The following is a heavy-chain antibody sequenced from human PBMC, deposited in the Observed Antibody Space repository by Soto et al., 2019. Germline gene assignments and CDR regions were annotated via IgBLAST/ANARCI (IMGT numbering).Heavy chain of an antibody. CDR1: GYSFTSYW. J-gene: IGHJ6*02. CDR2: IYPGDSDT. Sequence: PGESLKISCKGSGYSFTSYWIGWVRQMPGKGLEWMGIIYPGDSDTRYSPSFQGQVTISADKSISTAYLQWSSLKASDTAMYYCARSIYDFWSGYYPEGMDVWGQGTTVTVSS. V-gene: IGHV5-51*01. D-gene: IGHD3-3*01. CDR3: ARSIYDFWSGYYPEGMDV.